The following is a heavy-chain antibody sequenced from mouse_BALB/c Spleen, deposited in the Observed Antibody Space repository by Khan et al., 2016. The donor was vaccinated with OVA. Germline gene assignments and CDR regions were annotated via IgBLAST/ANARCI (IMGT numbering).Heavy chain of an antibody. CDR1: GYSFTDYN. D-gene: IGHD1-1*01. J-gene: IGHJ2*01. CDR2: IDPYKGGN. CDR3: ALIYYYGSGFDY. V-gene: IGHV1S135*01. Sequence: EVQLQESGPELVRPGASVKVSCKASGYSFTDYNMFWVKQSNGKSLEWIGYIDPYKGGNXXNQKFKGKATLTVDKSSSTAFMHLNSLTSEDSAVYYCALIYYYGSGFDYWGQGTTVTVSS.